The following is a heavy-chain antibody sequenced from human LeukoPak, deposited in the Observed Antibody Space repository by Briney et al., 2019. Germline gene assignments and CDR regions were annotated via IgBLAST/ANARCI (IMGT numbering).Heavy chain of an antibody. CDR3: ARRGFSSGWPLGYFQH. D-gene: IGHD6-19*01. Sequence: PSETLSLTCTVSGGSISSYYWIWIRQPPGKGLEWIGEINHSGSTNYNPSLKSRVTISVDTSKNQFSLKLSSVTAADTAVYYCARRGFSSGWPLGYFQHWGQGTLVTVSS. CDR2: INHSGST. V-gene: IGHV4-34*01. CDR1: GGSISSYY. J-gene: IGHJ1*01.